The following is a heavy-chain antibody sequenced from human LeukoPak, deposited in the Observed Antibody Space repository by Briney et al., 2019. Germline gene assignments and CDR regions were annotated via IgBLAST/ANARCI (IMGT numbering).Heavy chain of an antibody. CDR3: ARDLSRFLYYDSSSYGY. J-gene: IGHJ4*02. Sequence: ASVKVSCKASGGTFSSYAISWVRQAPGQRLEWMGWINAGNGNTKYSQKFQGRVTITRDTSASTAYMELSSLRSEDTAVYYCARDLSRFLYYDSSSYGYWGQGTLVTVSS. CDR1: GGTFSSYA. D-gene: IGHD3-22*01. CDR2: INAGNGNT. V-gene: IGHV1-3*01.